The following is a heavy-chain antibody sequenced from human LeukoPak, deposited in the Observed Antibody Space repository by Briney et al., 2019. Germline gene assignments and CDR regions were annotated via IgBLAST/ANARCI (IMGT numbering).Heavy chain of an antibody. Sequence: ASVKVSCKASGYTFTGYYMHWVRQAPGQGLEWMGWINPNSGGTNYAQKFQGRVTMTRDTSISTAYMELSRLRSDDTAVYYCARWHYQLLYGYYYYYMDVWGKGTTVTVSS. V-gene: IGHV1-2*02. CDR2: INPNSGGT. J-gene: IGHJ6*03. CDR1: GYTFTGYY. CDR3: ARWHYQLLYGYYYYYMDV. D-gene: IGHD2-2*02.